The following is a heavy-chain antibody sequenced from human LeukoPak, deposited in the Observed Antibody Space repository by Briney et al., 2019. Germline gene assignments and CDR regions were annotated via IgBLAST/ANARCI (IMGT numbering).Heavy chain of an antibody. CDR1: GFTFSSYV. Sequence: GGSLRLSCAASGFTFSSYVMHWVRQAPGKGLEWVAVIWHGGSNENYADSVKGRFTISRDNSKNTLHLQMTSLRAEDTAVYYCARDLGLSQFDYWGQGTLVTVSS. CDR2: IWHGGSNE. V-gene: IGHV3-33*01. J-gene: IGHJ4*02. CDR3: ARDLGLSQFDY. D-gene: IGHD7-27*01.